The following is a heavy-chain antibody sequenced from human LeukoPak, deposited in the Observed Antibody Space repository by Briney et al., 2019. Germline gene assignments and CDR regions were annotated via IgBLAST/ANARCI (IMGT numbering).Heavy chain of an antibody. V-gene: IGHV3-15*07. CDR2: IKSKVDGGTP. CDR3: TTRSPARYCSDGACYSSADY. CDR1: GFIFSSYA. Sequence: GGSLRLSCTASGFIFSSYAMNWVRQAPGKGLEWVGHIKSKVDGGTPDYVAPVKGRFTISRDDSRNTLYLQMSSLNTEDTAVYYCTTRSPARYCSDGACYSSADYWGQGTLVTVSS. D-gene: IGHD2-15*01. J-gene: IGHJ4*02.